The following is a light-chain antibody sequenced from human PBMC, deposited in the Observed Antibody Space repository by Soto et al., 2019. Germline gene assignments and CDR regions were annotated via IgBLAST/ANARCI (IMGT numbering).Light chain of an antibody. V-gene: IGLV2-14*03. CDR2: DVT. J-gene: IGLJ2*01. CDR3: GSYTISSTLMI. Sequence: QSPLTQPASVSGSPGQSITISCSGTPIDIGAYNYVSWYQHLPGKAPKVIIYDVTNRPSGVSSRFSGSKSGTTASLTISGLQAEDEANYYCGSYTISSTLMIFGGGTKLTVL. CDR1: PIDIGAYNY.